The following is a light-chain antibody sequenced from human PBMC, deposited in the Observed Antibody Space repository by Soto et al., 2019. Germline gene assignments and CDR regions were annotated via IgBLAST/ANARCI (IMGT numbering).Light chain of an antibody. CDR2: DVS. J-gene: IGLJ3*02. V-gene: IGLV2-11*01. CDR3: CSYAGSYTLV. CDR1: SSDVGGYNY. Sequence: QSALTQPRSVSGSPGQSVTISCTGTSSDVGGYNYVSWYQQHPGKAPKLMIYDVSKRPSGVPDRFSASKSGNTASLTISGHQAEDEADYYCCSYAGSYTLVFGGGTKLTVL.